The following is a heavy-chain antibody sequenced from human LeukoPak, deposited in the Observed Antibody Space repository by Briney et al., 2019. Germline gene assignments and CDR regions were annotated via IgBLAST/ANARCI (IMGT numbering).Heavy chain of an antibody. Sequence: GGSLRLSCSASGFSFNNYAMSWIRQAPGKGLTWVSLVSPAYGRTYYADSVKGRFTISRDNSNNMLSLYMSSLRADDTAVYYCAKGKQYLEWLPDSRGQGTLVTFSS. CDR2: VSPAYGRT. CDR3: AKGKQYLEWLPDS. J-gene: IGHJ4*02. D-gene: IGHD3-3*01. V-gene: IGHV3-23*01. CDR1: GFSFNNYA.